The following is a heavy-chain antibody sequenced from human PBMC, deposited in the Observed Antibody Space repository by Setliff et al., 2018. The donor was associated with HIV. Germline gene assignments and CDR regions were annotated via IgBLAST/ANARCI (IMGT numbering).Heavy chain of an antibody. Sequence: SETLSLTCTVSGGSISSSSYYWGWIRQPPGKGLEWIGSINYSGSTYYNPSLKSRVTISVDTSKNQFSLKLRSVTAADAAVYYCARALPLEWSHDGFDIWGQGTMVTVSS. D-gene: IGHD3-3*01. CDR1: GGSISSSSYY. V-gene: IGHV4-39*07. J-gene: IGHJ3*02. CDR3: ARALPLEWSHDGFDI. CDR2: INYSGST.